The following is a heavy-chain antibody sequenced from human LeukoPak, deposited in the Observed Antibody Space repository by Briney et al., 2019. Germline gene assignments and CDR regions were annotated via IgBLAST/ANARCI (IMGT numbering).Heavy chain of an antibody. J-gene: IGHJ6*03. CDR2: INPKSGGT. CDR3: ARGATAGRFSLRPTGAYYMDV. Sequence: ASVKVSCKASGYIFIDYYMHWVRQAPGQGLEWMGWINPKSGGTHYAPKFQGRVTMTRDTSINTAYMELSSLRFDDTAVYYCARGATAGRFSLRPTGAYYMDVWGKGTTVTVSS. V-gene: IGHV1-2*02. CDR1: GYIFIDYY. D-gene: IGHD6-13*01.